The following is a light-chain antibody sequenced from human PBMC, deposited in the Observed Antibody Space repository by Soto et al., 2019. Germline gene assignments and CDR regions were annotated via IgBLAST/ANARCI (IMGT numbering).Light chain of an antibody. V-gene: IGKV1-5*01. CDR2: DAS. Sequence: DIQITQSPSTLSASVGDRVTITCRASQSIDSWLAWYQQKPGKDTKLLIYDASSLESGVPSRFSGSGSGTEFTLTISSLQPDDFAPYYCQQYNSDCPLTFGGGTKVGIK. J-gene: IGKJ4*01. CDR3: QQYNSDCPLT. CDR1: QSIDSW.